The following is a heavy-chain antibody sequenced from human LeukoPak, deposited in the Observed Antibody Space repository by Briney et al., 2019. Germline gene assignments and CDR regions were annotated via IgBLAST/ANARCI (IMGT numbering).Heavy chain of an antibody. Sequence: GGSLRLSCAALGFTFSSYAMSWVRQAPGKGLEWVSAISGSGGSTYYADSVKGRFTISRDNSKNTLYLQMNSLRAEDTAVYYCATGGGYSYGYKRDYFDYWGQGTLVTVSS. CDR3: ATGGGYSYGYKRDYFDY. J-gene: IGHJ4*02. D-gene: IGHD5-18*01. V-gene: IGHV3-23*01. CDR2: ISGSGGST. CDR1: GFTFSSYA.